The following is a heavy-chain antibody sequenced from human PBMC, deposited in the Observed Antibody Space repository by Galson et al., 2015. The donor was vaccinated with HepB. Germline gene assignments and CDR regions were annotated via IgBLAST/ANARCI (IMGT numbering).Heavy chain of an antibody. CDR1: GYSFTSYW. D-gene: IGHD5-24*01. CDR2: TDPSDSYT. V-gene: IGHV5-10-1*01. Sequence: QSGAEVKKPGESLRISCKGSGYSFTSYWISWVRQMPGKGLEWMGRTDPSDSYTNYSPSFQGHVTISADKSISTAYLRWSSLKASDTAMYYCARWLQLSRAFDIWGQGTMVTVSS. J-gene: IGHJ3*02. CDR3: ARWLQLSRAFDI.